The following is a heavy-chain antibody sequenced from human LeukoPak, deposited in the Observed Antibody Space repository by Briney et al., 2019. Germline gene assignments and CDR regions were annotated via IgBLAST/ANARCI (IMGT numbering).Heavy chain of an antibody. CDR3: ARDVTSSGWYVVDY. V-gene: IGHV3-30*19. Sequence: GGSLRLSCAASGFTFSSYGMHWVRQAPGKGLEWVAVISYDGSNKYYADSVKGRFTISRDNSKNTLYLQMSSLRAEDTAVYYCARDVTSSGWYVVDYWGQGTLVTVSS. CDR1: GFTFSSYG. CDR2: ISYDGSNK. D-gene: IGHD6-19*01. J-gene: IGHJ4*02.